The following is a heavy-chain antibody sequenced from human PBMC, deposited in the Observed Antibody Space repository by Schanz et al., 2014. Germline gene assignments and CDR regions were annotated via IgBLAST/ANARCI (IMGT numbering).Heavy chain of an antibody. CDR2: IGVDGTTT. CDR3: ARSRSGFYFDY. J-gene: IGHJ4*02. Sequence: EVQLVESGGGLVQPGGSLRLSCAASGFTFSSYAMTWVRQAPGMGLEWVSVIGVDGTTTYYADSVKGRFTISRDNAKNSLYLQMNSLRAKDTAVYYCARSRSGFYFDYWGQGTLVTVSS. CDR1: GFTFSSYA. V-gene: IGHV3-23*04. D-gene: IGHD1-26*01.